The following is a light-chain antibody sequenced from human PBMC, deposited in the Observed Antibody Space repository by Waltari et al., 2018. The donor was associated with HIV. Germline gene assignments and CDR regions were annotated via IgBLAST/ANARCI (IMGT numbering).Light chain of an antibody. J-gene: IGLJ2*01. V-gene: IGLV3-25*03. CDR2: KDS. CDR1: ALSMQY. CDR3: QSTDRSGSYII. Sequence: SYELTQPPSLSVSPGQTARITCSGDALSMQYGYWYQQKPGQAHVLVIYKDSERSSGIPERFSGSSSGTTVTLAISGAQAEDEAAYFCQSTDRSGSYIIFGGGTKLTVL.